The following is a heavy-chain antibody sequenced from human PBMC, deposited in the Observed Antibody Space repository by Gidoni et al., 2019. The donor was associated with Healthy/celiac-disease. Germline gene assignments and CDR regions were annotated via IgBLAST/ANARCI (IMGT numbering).Heavy chain of an antibody. CDR2: FAPEDGET. V-gene: IGHV1-24*01. J-gene: IGHJ4*02. CDR3: ATKHHRYECWSGYFNY. Sequence: PRPSVKVSCKVSGYTLTELSMHWVRQAPGKGLEWMGGFAPEDGETIYAQKFQGRVTMTEDTSTDTAYMERSSLRSEDTAVYYCATKHHRYECWSGYFNYWGQGTLVTVSS. D-gene: IGHD3-3*01. CDR1: GYTLTELS.